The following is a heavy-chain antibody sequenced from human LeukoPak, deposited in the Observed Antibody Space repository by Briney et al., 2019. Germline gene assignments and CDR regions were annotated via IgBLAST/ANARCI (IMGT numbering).Heavy chain of an antibody. D-gene: IGHD3-22*01. CDR3: ARSYDTNNRQRFDY. CDR2: MYYSESP. Sequence: PSETLSLTCTVSGDSISGYYWSWIRQPPGKGLEWIAYMYYSESPNYNPSLKSRVTMSGDTSRNQFSLKLNSVTAADTAVYYCARSYDTNNRQRFDYWGQGILVTVSP. CDR1: GDSISGYY. V-gene: IGHV4-59*08. J-gene: IGHJ4*02.